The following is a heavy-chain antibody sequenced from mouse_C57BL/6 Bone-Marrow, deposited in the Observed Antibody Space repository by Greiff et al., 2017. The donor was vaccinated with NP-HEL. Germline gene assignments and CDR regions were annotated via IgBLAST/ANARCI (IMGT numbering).Heavy chain of an antibody. Sequence: EVKLVESGGGLVQPGGSLKLSCAASGFTFSDYYMYWVRQTPEKRLEWVAYISNGGGSTYYPDTVKGRFTISRDNAKNTLYLQLSRLKSEDTAMYDCARPYDYVSYYAMGCWGQGTSVTVAS. D-gene: IGHD2-4*01. CDR3: ARPYDYVSYYAMGC. CDR2: ISNGGGST. V-gene: IGHV5-12*01. CDR1: GFTFSDYY. J-gene: IGHJ4*01.